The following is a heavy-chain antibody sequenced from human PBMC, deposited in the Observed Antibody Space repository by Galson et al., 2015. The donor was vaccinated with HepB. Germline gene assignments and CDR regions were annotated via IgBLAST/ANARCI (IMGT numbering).Heavy chain of an antibody. J-gene: IGHJ3*02. CDR3: ARAVYYGSGSDAFDM. CDR2: IQQHASEK. Sequence: SLRLSCAASGFTFSDYWMNWVRQAPGQGLDWVANIQQHASEKHYVDSVKGRFTISRDNAKNSLYLHMNSLRAEDTAIYYCARAVYYGSGSDAFDMWGQGTMVTVSS. CDR1: GFTFSDYW. D-gene: IGHD3-10*01. V-gene: IGHV3-7*01.